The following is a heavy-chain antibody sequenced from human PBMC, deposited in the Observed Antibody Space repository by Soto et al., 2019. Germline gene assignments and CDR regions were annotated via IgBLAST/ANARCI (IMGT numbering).Heavy chain of an antibody. D-gene: IGHD2-15*01. CDR2: INHSGST. V-gene: IGHV4-34*01. CDR1: GGSFSGYY. CDR3: ARGRGCCSGGSCYSRSAFDI. J-gene: IGHJ3*02. Sequence: SETLSLTCAFYGGSFSGYYWSWIRQPPGKGLEWIGEINHSGSTNYNPSLKSRVTISVDTSKNQFSLKLSSVTAADTAVYYCARGRGCCSGGSCYSRSAFDIWGQGTMVTVSS.